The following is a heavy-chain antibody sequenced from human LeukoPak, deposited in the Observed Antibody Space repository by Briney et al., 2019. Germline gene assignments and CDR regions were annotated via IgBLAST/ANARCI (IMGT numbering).Heavy chain of an antibody. J-gene: IGHJ4*02. V-gene: IGHV1-2*02. Sequence: GSVKVSCKASGYTFTGYYIHWVRQAPGQGLEWMGWINPNSGDTHYAQKFQGRVTMTRDTSIGTAYMELSRLRSDDTAMYYCARGSAVGVTESLGFDYWGQGNPVTVSS. CDR2: INPNSGDT. CDR1: GYTFTGYY. CDR3: ARGSAVGVTESLGFDY. D-gene: IGHD1-26*01.